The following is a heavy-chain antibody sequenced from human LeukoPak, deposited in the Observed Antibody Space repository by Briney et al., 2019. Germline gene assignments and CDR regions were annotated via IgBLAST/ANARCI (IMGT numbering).Heavy chain of an antibody. D-gene: IGHD3-22*01. CDR3: ASYSYYYDSSGYFDY. CDR2: IYYSGST. CDR1: GGSISSYY. J-gene: IGHJ4*02. V-gene: IGHV4-59*01. Sequence: SETLSLTCTVSGGSISSYYWSWIRQPPGKGLEWIGYIYYSGSTNYNPSLKSRVTISVDTSKNQFSLKLSSVTAADAAVYYCASYSYYYDSSGYFDYWGQGTLVTVSS.